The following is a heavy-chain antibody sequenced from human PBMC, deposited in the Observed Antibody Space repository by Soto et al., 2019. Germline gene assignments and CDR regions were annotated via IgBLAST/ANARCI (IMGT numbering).Heavy chain of an antibody. V-gene: IGHV3-73*02. CDR1: GLTFSDSA. J-gene: IGHJ6*02. CDR3: TRPKNDLPFYSYNGIDV. CDR2: IRSNTNNYAT. D-gene: IGHD3-16*01. Sequence: EVQLVESGGGLVQPGGYLKLSCAASGLTFSDSAIQWVRQASGEGPEWVGGIRSNTNNYATTYAASVKGRVTISRDDSKNTAYLQMNSLQNEDTAVYYCTRPKNDLPFYSYNGIDVRGQGTTVTVSS.